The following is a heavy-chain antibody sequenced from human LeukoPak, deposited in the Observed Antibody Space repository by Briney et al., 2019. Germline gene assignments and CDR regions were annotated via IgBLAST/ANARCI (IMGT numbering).Heavy chain of an antibody. D-gene: IGHD4-17*01. J-gene: IGHJ2*01. V-gene: IGHV3-13*01. Sequence: GGSLRLSCAASGFSFKNYDIHGVRQASGKGLEWVSAIDSAGDTYYPGSVKGRLIISRQNANNSLYLQMTSLRVGATAVYYCARRANGDYGRWYYDLWGRGTLVGVSS. CDR2: IDSAGDT. CDR1: GFSFKNYD. CDR3: ARRANGDYGRWYYDL.